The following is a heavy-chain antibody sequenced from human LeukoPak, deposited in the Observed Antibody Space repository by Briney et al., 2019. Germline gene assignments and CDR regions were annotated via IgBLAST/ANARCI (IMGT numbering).Heavy chain of an antibody. Sequence: GGSLRLSCAASGFTFSSYSMNWVRQAPGKGLEWVSSISGSTNYMYYADSVKGRFTISRGNSKNTLYLQMNSLRAEDTAVYYCARSGGPYYYGSGSYYNVAYWGQGTLVTVSS. CDR1: GFTFSSYS. CDR3: ARSGGPYYYGSGSYYNVAY. J-gene: IGHJ4*02. CDR2: ISGSTNYM. D-gene: IGHD3-10*01. V-gene: IGHV3-21*01.